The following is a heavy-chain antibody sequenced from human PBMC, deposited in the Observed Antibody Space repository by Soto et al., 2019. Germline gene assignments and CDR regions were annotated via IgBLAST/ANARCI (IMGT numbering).Heavy chain of an antibody. J-gene: IGHJ5*02. V-gene: IGHV3-30*18. D-gene: IGHD6-13*01. CDR3: AKDSSLAAAGSGGCFDP. CDR2: ISFDGGNQ. Sequence: QVQLVESGGGVVQPGRSLRLSCAASGFSFNTYGLQWVRQAPGKGLEWVAAISFDGGNQYYADSVKGRFTISRDNSKSTLHLQMNRLGAEDEATYYGAKDSSLAAAGSGGCFDPWGQGSLFTVSS. CDR1: GFSFNTYG.